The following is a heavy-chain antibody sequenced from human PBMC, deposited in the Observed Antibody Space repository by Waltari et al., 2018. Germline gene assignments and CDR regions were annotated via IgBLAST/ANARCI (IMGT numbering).Heavy chain of an antibody. V-gene: IGHV3-72*01. CDR1: GFTFSDHY. CDR2: IRKKANSYST. CDR3: ASGYYDTNGHWYFDL. D-gene: IGHD3-22*01. J-gene: IGHJ2*01. Sequence: EVQLVESGGGLVQPGGSLRLSCAASGFTFSDHYMDWVRQAPGKGLEGVGRIRKKANSYSTEYAASVKGRFTISRDESKNSLYLQMNSLKTEDTAVYYCASGYYDTNGHWYFDLWGRGTLVTVSS.